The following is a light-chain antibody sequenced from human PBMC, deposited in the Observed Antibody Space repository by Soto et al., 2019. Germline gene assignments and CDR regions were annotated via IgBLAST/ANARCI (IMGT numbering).Light chain of an antibody. J-gene: IGLJ3*02. CDR1: SSDVGAYNY. V-gene: IGLV2-8*01. CDR2: EVT. Sequence: QSALTQPPSASGSPGQSVTISYTGTSSDVGAYNYVSWYQQHAGKAPKLVIYEVTKRPSGVPDRFSGSKSANTASLTVSGLQAEDEADYYFSSFASSNTWVFGGGTQLTVL. CDR3: SSFASSNTWV.